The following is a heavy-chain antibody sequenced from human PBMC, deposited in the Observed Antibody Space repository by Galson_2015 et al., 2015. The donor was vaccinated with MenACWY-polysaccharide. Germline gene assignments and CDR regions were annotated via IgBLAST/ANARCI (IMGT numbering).Heavy chain of an antibody. CDR1: GFIFGDYG. CDR3: TRCCGCFHDSSGTVETCDS. Sequence: SLRLSCAASGFIFGDYGMIWLRQAPGKGLEWISLIRSKAYRGTPESAASVKGRFTMTRDDSKRIAYLQMNSLNTEDTAVYYCTRCCGCFHDSSGTVETCDSLGQGAMDAGS. CDR2: IRSKAYRGTP. D-gene: IGHD3-22*01. V-gene: IGHV3-49*03. J-gene: IGHJ3*02.